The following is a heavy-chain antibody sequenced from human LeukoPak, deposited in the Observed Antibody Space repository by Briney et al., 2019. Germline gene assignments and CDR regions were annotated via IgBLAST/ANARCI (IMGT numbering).Heavy chain of an antibody. CDR3: VKGDITIFGVVIPPGWYY. CDR1: GFTYSSYA. Sequence: LTGGSLRLXCAASGFTYSSYAMSWVRLAPGKGLESVSAISGSGGSTYYADSVKGRFTISRDNSKNTLYLQMNSLRAEDTAVYYCVKGDITIFGVVIPPGWYYWGQGTLVTVSS. V-gene: IGHV3-23*01. J-gene: IGHJ4*02. CDR2: ISGSGGST. D-gene: IGHD3-3*01.